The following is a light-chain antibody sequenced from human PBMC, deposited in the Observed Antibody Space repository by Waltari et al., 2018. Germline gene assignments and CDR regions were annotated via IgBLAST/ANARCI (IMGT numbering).Light chain of an antibody. V-gene: IGKV1-33*01. CDR3: QQYDILPLT. CDR1: QDIRKF. CDR2: DAS. J-gene: IGKJ4*01. Sequence: DIQMTQSPSSLSASVGDRVTITCQASQDIRKFLNWFQQKPGTAPKVVIYDASNLEKGVPSRFSGSGSGTHFTLTISSLQPDDFATYYCQQYDILPLTFGGGTRVE.